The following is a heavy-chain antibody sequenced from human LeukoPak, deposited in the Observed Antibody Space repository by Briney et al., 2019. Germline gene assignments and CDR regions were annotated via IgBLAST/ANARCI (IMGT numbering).Heavy chain of an antibody. CDR1: GFTFSKSA. J-gene: IGHJ4*01. D-gene: IGHD6-19*01. CDR2: LSGSGITT. Sequence: PGGSLRLSCAASGFTFSKSAMIWVRQAPGKGLEWVSTLSGSGITTYYADSVKGRFTISRDNSKNTLYLQMNSLRAEDTAVYYCAKGIYSSGWSYFDHWGHGTLVTVSS. CDR3: AKGIYSSGWSYFDH. V-gene: IGHV3-23*01.